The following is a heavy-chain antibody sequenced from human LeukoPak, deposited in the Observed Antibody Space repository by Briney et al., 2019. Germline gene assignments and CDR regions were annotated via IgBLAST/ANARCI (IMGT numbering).Heavy chain of an antibody. D-gene: IGHD6-6*01. J-gene: IGHJ5*02. V-gene: IGHV3-21*01. CDR3: ARDSSGPWFDP. CDR1: GFIFNNYI. Sequence: GGSLRLSCAVSGFIFNNYIMDWVRQAPGKGLEWVSSITGSGSFVYYADSVKGRFTISRDNAKNSLFLQMNSLRAEDTAVYYCARDSSGPWFDPWGQGTLVTVSS. CDR2: ITGSGSFV.